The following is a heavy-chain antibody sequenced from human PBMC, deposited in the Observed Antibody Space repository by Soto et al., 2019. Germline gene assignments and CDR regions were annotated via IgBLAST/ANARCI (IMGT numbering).Heavy chain of an antibody. V-gene: IGHV1-69*12. CDR3: ARASRSYGDLRQVDY. D-gene: IGHD1-26*01. CDR2: IIPIFGTA. J-gene: IGHJ4*02. CDR1: GGTFSSYA. Sequence: QVQLVQSGAEVKKPGSSVKVSCKASGGTFSSYAISWVRQAPGQGLEWMGGIIPIFGTANYAQKFQGRVTITAVESRSTAYMALSSLSAEDTAVYYCARASRSYGDLRQVDYWGQGTLVTVSS.